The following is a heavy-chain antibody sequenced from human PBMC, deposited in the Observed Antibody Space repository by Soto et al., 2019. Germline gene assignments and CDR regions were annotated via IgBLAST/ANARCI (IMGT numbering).Heavy chain of an antibody. V-gene: IGHV3-23*01. CDR2: IHGSGGAT. CDR3: AKFEGHPLEYWYLDF. CDR1: GFTFSAYA. J-gene: IGHJ2*01. Sequence: EVQLLESGGGLVQPGGSLRLSCAASGFTFSAYAMGWVCKAPGKGLEWVSTIHGSGGATHYADSVKGRFTISRDDSKNTLYAQMNSLRAEDTAVYYCAKFEGHPLEYWYLDFWGRGTLVTVSS. D-gene: IGHD1-1*01.